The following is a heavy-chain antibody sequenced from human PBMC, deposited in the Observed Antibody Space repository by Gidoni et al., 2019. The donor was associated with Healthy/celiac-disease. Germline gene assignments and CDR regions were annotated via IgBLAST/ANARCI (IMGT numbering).Heavy chain of an antibody. CDR1: GFTFSSYS. J-gene: IGHJ4*02. CDR2: ISSSSSYI. Sequence: EVQLVESGGGLVKPGGSLRLSCAASGFTFSSYSMNWVRQAPGKGLEWVSSISSSSSYIYYADSVKGRFTISRDNAKNSLYLQMNSLRAEDTAVYYCARTTGAYDSSGPTDYWGQGTLVTVSS. CDR3: ARTTGAYDSSGPTDY. D-gene: IGHD3-22*01. V-gene: IGHV3-21*01.